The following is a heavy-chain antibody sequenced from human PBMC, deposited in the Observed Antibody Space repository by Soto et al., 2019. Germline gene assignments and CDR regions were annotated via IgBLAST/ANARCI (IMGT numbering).Heavy chain of an antibody. V-gene: IGHV4-34*01. CDR1: GGSFSGYY. D-gene: IGHD3-3*01. Sequence: SETLSLTCAVYGGSFSGYYWSWIRQPPGKGLEWIGEINHSGSTNYNPSLKSRVTISVDTSKNQFSLKLSSVTAADTAVYYCARGHKSTIFGVVIQPFDYWGQGTLVTVSS. J-gene: IGHJ4*02. CDR3: ARGHKSTIFGVVIQPFDY. CDR2: INHSGST.